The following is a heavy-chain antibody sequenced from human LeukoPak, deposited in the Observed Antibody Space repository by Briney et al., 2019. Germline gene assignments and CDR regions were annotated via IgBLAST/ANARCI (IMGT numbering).Heavy chain of an antibody. CDR1: SGSISSYY. Sequence: PSETLSLTCTVSSGSISSYYWSWIRQPPGKGLEWIGYIYYSGRTNYNPSLKSRVTISVDTSKNQFSLKLSSVTAADTAVYYCARSHSIWTSFDYWGQGTLVTVSS. CDR2: IYYSGRT. V-gene: IGHV4-59*01. CDR3: ARSHSIWTSFDY. J-gene: IGHJ4*02. D-gene: IGHD3/OR15-3a*01.